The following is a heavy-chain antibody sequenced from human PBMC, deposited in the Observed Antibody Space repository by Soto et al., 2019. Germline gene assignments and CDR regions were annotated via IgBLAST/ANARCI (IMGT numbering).Heavy chain of an antibody. CDR1: GFTFSSYA. CDR2: ISGSGGST. CDR3: AKDLGDYYYYGMDV. J-gene: IGHJ6*02. D-gene: IGHD4-17*01. Sequence: GGSLRLSCATSGFTFSSYAMSWVRQAPGKGLEWVSAISGSGGSTYYADSVKGRFTISRDNSKNTLYLQMNSLRAEDTAVYYCAKDLGDYYYYGMDVWGQGTTVTVSS. V-gene: IGHV3-23*01.